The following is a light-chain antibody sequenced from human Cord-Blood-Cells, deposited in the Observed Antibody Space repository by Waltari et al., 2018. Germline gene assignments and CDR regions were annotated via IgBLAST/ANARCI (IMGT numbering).Light chain of an antibody. V-gene: IGLV2-14*01. CDR1: SSDVGGYNY. Sequence: QSALTQPASVSRSPGPSITLSCTGTSSDVGGYNYVSWYQQHPGKAPKLMIYEVSNRPPGVSNRFSGSKSGNTASLTISGLQAEDEADYYCSSYTSSSTVVFGGGTKLTVL. CDR2: EVS. CDR3: SSYTSSSTVV. J-gene: IGLJ2*01.